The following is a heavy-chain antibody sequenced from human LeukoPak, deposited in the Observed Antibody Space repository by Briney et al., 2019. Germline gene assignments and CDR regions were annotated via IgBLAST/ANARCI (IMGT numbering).Heavy chain of an antibody. D-gene: IGHD1-26*01. J-gene: IGHJ4*02. CDR3: ARRGHPNEWDIDY. V-gene: IGHV1-8*01. Sequence: GASVKVSCKASGFTFTSYDINWVRQATGQGLEWMGWMNPNSGNTGYAQKFQGRVTMTRNTSISTAYMELSSLRSEDTAVYYCARRGHPNEWDIDYWGQGTLVTVSS. CDR1: GFTFTSYD. CDR2: MNPNSGNT.